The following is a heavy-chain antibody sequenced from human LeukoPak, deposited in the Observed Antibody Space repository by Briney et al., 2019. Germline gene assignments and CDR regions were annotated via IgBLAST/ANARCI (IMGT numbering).Heavy chain of an antibody. J-gene: IGHJ4*02. Sequence: SGTLSLTCTVSGASISGSTYYWGWIRQSPGKGLEWIGSVNYAVNTYYNPSLKSRVTISADTSKNQFSLKMNFVTAADTALYYCARHLGPYSATYLDYWGQGSLVTVSS. CDR2: VNYAVNT. CDR1: GASISGSTYY. D-gene: IGHD1-26*01. CDR3: ARHLGPYSATYLDY. V-gene: IGHV4-39*01.